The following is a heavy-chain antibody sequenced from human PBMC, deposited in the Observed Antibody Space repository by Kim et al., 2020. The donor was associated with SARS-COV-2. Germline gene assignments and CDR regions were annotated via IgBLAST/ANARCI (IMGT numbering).Heavy chain of an antibody. D-gene: IGHD3-3*01. CDR2: IGGYMGNT. CDR1: GHPLTTNYG. V-gene: IGHV1-18*04. Sequence: ASVKVSCKSSGHPLTTNYGITWVRQAPGQGLEWLGCIGGYMGNTNYARKLQGRVTITIDTSPKTAYLELRSLKSDDTAVYYCATEGGDYWTGGSCFAYWGQGTLVTVSS. J-gene: IGHJ4*02. CDR3: ATEGGDYWTGGSCFAY.